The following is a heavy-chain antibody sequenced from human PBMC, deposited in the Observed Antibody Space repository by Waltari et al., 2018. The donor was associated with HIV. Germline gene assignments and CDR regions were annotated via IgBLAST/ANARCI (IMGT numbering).Heavy chain of an antibody. CDR2: IYYDGST. J-gene: IGHJ6*02. V-gene: IGHV4-39*07. CDR3: ARERGGYYGSGTYPGGAMNV. Sequence: QLHLLESGPGLAKPSETLSLTCSVSGGPIRTSTDYWAWLRQSPRTGLEWIWTIYYDGSTYYNPSLESRVTISVDTSKSQFSLRLTSVTAADTAVYFCARERGGYYGSGTYPGGAMNVWGQGTTVIVSS. CDR1: GGPIRTSTDY. D-gene: IGHD3-10*01.